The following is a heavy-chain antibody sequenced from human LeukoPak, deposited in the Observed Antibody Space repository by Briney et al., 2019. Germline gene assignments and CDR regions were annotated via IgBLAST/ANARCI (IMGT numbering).Heavy chain of an antibody. CDR1: GFTFSSYW. Sequence: GGTLRLSCAASGFTFSSYWMHWVRQAPGKGLVLGSRINSDGSSTNYADSVKGRFTIPRDNAKNTLYLQMNSLRAEDTAVYYCGHFTERENYHYTANLWGQGTLVIVS. J-gene: IGHJ4*02. CDR2: INSDGSST. D-gene: IGHD3-16*02. V-gene: IGHV3-74*01. CDR3: GHFTERENYHYTANL.